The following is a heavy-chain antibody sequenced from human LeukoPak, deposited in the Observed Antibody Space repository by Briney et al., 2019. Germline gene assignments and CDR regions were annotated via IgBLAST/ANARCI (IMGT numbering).Heavy chain of an antibody. CDR3: ARVNYDILTGYLSYFDY. V-gene: IGHV3-7*04. CDR2: ITLDASET. D-gene: IGHD3-9*01. Sequence: PGGSLRLSCAASGFTFSRYWMSWVRQAPGKGLEWVAIITLDASETYYVDSVKGRFTISRDNAKNSLYLQMNSLRAEDTAVYYCARVNYDILTGYLSYFDYWGQGTLVTVSS. J-gene: IGHJ4*02. CDR1: GFTFSRYW.